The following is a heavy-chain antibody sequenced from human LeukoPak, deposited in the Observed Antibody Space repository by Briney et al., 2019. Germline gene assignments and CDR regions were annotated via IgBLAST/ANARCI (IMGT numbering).Heavy chain of an antibody. CDR2: ISGSGGST. CDR3: ATYSSSNGREFQY. D-gene: IGHD2-2*01. Sequence: GGSLRLSCAASGFTFSSYAMSWVRQAPGKGLEWVSAISGSGGSTYYADSVKGRFTISRDNSKNTLYLQMNSLRAEDTAVYYCATYSSSNGREFQYWGQGTLVTVSS. CDR1: GFTFSSYA. J-gene: IGHJ1*01. V-gene: IGHV3-23*01.